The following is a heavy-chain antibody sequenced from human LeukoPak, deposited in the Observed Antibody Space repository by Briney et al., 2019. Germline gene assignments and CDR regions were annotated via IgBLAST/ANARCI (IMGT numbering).Heavy chain of an antibody. CDR1: GFSFDDYA. CDR3: ARPSFSSGSYFDH. CDR2: ISWNSGTF. Sequence: GGSLRLSCTASGFSFDDYAMHWVWQAPGKGLEWVAGISWNSGTFDYVDSVKGRFTISRDNAKNSLYLQMNSLSGEDTAVYFCARPSFSSGSYFDHWGQGTLVTVSS. D-gene: IGHD6-19*01. J-gene: IGHJ4*02. V-gene: IGHV3-9*01.